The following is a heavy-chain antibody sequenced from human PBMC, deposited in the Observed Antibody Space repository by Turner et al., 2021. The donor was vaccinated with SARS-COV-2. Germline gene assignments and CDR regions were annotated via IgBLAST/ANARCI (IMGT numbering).Heavy chain of an antibody. V-gene: IGHV3-7*01. D-gene: IGHD6-19*01. CDR3: VSKGQVAVAGFDS. Sequence: EVQLVESGGGLVQPGESLRLSCLASGFAFSNYWMTWVRQAPGKGLEWVANIKQDGGEKYYVDSVQGRFTISRDNAENSLYLQMNSLRVEDTAMYYCVSKGQVAVAGFDSWGQGTLVTVSS. CDR2: IKQDGGEK. CDR1: GFAFSNYW. J-gene: IGHJ4*02.